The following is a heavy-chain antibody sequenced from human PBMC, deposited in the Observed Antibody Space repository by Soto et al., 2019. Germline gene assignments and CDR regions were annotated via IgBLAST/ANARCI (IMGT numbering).Heavy chain of an antibody. Sequence: QVQLQQWGAGLLKPSETLSLTCAVYGGSFSGYYWSWIRQPPGKGLEWIGEINHSGSTNYNPSLKSRVTISVDTSKNQFSLKLSSVTAADTAVYYCAIWGRAAAGPAEYFQHWGQGTLVTVSS. CDR1: GGSFSGYY. D-gene: IGHD6-13*01. CDR2: INHSGST. V-gene: IGHV4-34*01. CDR3: AIWGRAAAGPAEYFQH. J-gene: IGHJ1*01.